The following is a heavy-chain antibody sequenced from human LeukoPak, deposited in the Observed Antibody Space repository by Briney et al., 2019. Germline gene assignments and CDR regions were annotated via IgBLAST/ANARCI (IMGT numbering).Heavy chain of an antibody. CDR1: GFTFSSYA. CDR2: ISGSGGST. V-gene: IGHV3-23*01. D-gene: IGHD6-19*01. CDR3: AKATYSSQSPGFDY. Sequence: GGSLRPSCAASGFTFSSYAMSWVRQAPGKGLEWVSAISGSGGSTYYADSVKGRFTISRDNSKNTLYLQMNSLRAEDTAVYYCAKATYSSQSPGFDYWGQGTLVTVSS. J-gene: IGHJ4*02.